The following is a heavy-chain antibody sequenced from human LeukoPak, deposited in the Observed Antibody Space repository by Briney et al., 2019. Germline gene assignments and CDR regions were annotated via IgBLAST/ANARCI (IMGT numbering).Heavy chain of an antibody. J-gene: IGHJ6*03. V-gene: IGHV4-61*01. CDR1: GGSISTTSYY. CDR3: ARSGFWSGQLVVNYYYYYYMDV. Sequence: SETLSLTCTVSGGSISTTSYYWSWIRQPPGKGLEWIGYIYYSGSTNYNPSLKSRVTISVDTSKNQFSLKLSSVTAADTAVYYCARSGFWSGQLVVNYYYYYYMDVWGKGTTVTVSS. D-gene: IGHD3-3*01. CDR2: IYYSGST.